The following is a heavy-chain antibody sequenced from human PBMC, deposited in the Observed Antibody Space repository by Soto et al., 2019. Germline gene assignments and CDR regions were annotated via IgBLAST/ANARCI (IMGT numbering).Heavy chain of an antibody. Sequence: ASVKVSCKASGYTFTSYGISWVRQAPGQGLEWMGWISAYNGNTNYAQKLQGRVTMTTDTSTSTAYMELRSLRSDDTAVYYCARKDTMIATDWEAFDIWGQGTMVTVSS. CDR2: ISAYNGNT. D-gene: IGHD3-22*01. CDR1: GYTFTSYG. J-gene: IGHJ3*02. V-gene: IGHV1-18*01. CDR3: ARKDTMIATDWEAFDI.